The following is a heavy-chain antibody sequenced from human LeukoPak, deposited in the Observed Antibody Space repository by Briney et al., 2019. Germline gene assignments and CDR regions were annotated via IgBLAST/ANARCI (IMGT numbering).Heavy chain of an antibody. CDR3: ARKGYGDYNRNFAY. CDR1: GDSISGSNW. Sequence: SGTLSLTCAVSGDSISGSNWWRWVRPPPGKGLEWIGEIYHSGSTNYNPSLKSRATISVDKSKNQFSLKLNSVTAADTGVYYCARKGYGDYNRNFAYWGQGTLVTVSS. V-gene: IGHV4-4*02. CDR2: IYHSGST. D-gene: IGHD4-17*01. J-gene: IGHJ4*02.